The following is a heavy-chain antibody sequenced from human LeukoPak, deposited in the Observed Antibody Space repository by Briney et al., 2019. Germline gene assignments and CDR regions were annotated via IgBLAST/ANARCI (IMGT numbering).Heavy chain of an antibody. Sequence: GGSLRLSCAASGFTFSSYAMSWVRQAPGKGLEWVSAISGSGGSTYYADSVKGRFTISRDNSKNTLYLQMNSLRAEDTAVYYCAKDSNYYDNSGYYYSWGQGTLVTVSS. CDR2: ISGSGGST. CDR1: GFTFSSYA. J-gene: IGHJ5*02. V-gene: IGHV3-23*01. CDR3: AKDSNYYDNSGYYYS. D-gene: IGHD3-22*01.